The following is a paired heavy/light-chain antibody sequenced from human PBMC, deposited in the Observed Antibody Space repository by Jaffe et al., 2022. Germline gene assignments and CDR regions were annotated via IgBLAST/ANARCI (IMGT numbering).Heavy chain of an antibody. CDR2: IRSKAYGGTT. D-gene: IGHD3-10*01. CDR1: GFTFGDYA. V-gene: IGHV3-49*04. CDR3: TRYGSGSYYRVKGTNWFDP. Sequence: EVQLVESGGGLVQPGRSLRLSCTASGFTFGDYAMSWVRQAPGKGLEWVGFIRSKAYGGTTEYAASVKGRFTISRDDSKSIAYLQMNSLNTEDTAVYYCTRYGSGSYYRVKGTNWFDPWGQGTLVTVSS. J-gene: IGHJ5*02.
Light chain of an antibody. CDR3: QQTYSMPLT. CDR1: QSISSY. Sequence: DIQMTQSPSSLSASVGDRVSITCRASQSISSYLNWYQQKPGKAPKLLIYAASSLQSGVPSRFSGSGSGTDFTLTISSLQPEDFATYYCQQTYSMPLTFGGGTKVEIK. CDR2: AAS. V-gene: IGKV1-39*01. J-gene: IGKJ4*01.